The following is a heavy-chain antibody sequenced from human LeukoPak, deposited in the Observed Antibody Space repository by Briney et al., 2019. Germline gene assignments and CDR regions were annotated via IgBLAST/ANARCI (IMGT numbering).Heavy chain of an antibody. D-gene: IGHD6-19*01. V-gene: IGHV1-46*01. Sequence: ASVKVSCKASGNSISNYAVSWVRQAPGQGLEWMGIINPSGGSTSYAQKFQGRVTMTRDTSTSTVYMELSSLRSEDTAVYYCARGGSGWYPYGMDVWGQGTTVTVSS. J-gene: IGHJ6*02. CDR1: GNSISNYA. CDR2: INPSGGST. CDR3: ARGGSGWYPYGMDV.